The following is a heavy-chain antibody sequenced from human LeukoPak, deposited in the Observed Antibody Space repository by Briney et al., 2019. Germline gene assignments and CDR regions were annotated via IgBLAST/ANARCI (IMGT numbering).Heavy chain of an antibody. J-gene: IGHJ5*02. Sequence: SETLSLTCAVYGGSFSGYYWSWIRQPPGKGLEWIGEINHSGSTNYNPSLKSRVTISVDTSKNQFSLKLSPVTAADTAVYYCARELRCSGGSCSDWFDPWGQGTLVTVSS. V-gene: IGHV4-34*01. CDR2: INHSGST. D-gene: IGHD2-15*01. CDR3: ARELRCSGGSCSDWFDP. CDR1: GGSFSGYY.